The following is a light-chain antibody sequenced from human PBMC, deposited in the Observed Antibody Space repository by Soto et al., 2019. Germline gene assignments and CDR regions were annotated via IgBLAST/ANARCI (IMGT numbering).Light chain of an antibody. J-gene: IGKJ1*01. CDR1: QSLLHSNGYNY. CDR2: LGS. V-gene: IGKV2-28*01. CDR3: MQAIQTRT. Sequence: DIVMTQTPLSLPVTPGEPASISCRSSQSLLHSNGYNYLDWYLQKPGQSPQLLIYLGSYRASGVPDRFSGSGSGTDFTLKISRVEAEDVGVYYCMQAIQTRTFGQGTKVEI.